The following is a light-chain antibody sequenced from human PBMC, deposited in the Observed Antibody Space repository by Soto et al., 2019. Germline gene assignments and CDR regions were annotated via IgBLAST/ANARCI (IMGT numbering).Light chain of an antibody. V-gene: IGLV1-40*01. CDR1: SSNIGAGYD. CDR3: QSYDSSLSGSV. CDR2: GDT. Sequence: QLVLTQPPSVSGAPGQRVTISCTGSSSNIGAGYDVQWYQQLPGTAPKLLIYGDTNRPSGVPDRFSGSNSGTSASLAITGLQAEDEYDYYCQSYDSSLSGSVFGGGTNVTVL. J-gene: IGLJ3*02.